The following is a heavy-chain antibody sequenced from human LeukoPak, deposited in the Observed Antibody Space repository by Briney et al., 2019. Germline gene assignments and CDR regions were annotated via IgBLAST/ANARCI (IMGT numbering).Heavy chain of an antibody. CDR3: ARHFSTYSYGLDV. V-gene: IGHV3-7*01. CDR2: INLDGSAK. J-gene: IGHJ6*02. CDR1: GFTFSNFW. D-gene: IGHD3-3*02. Sequence: PGGSLRLSCAASGFTFSNFWMSWVRQAPGKGLEWVANINLDGSAKYYVDSVKGRFTISRDNAENSLYLQMNSLRAEDTAVYRCARHFSTYSYGLDVWGQGTTVTVSS.